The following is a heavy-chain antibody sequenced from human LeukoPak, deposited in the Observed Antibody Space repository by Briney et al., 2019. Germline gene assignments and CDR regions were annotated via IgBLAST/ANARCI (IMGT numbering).Heavy chain of an antibody. V-gene: IGHV3-53*01. CDR1: GFTVSSNC. J-gene: IGHJ4*02. D-gene: IGHD5-24*01. CDR3: ARNYPGDY. CDR2: ICSGGNT. Sequence: GGSLRLSCAASGFTVSSNCMSWVRQAPGKGLEWVSVICSGGNTYYADSVKGRFTISRDNSKNTLYLQMNSLRAEDTAVYYCARNYPGDYWGQGTLVSVSS.